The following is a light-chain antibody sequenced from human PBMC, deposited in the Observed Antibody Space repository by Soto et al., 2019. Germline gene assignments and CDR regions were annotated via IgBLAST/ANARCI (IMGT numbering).Light chain of an antibody. CDR1: QSIISS. Sequence: EIVLTQSPATLSLFPGERATLSCRASQSIISSLALYQQKPGQAPRVLIYNNSTRATGIPARFSGSGSGTDFTLTISSLEPEDFAVYYCHQRSNWWTFGQGTKVDI. J-gene: IGKJ1*01. CDR3: HQRSNWWT. CDR2: NNS. V-gene: IGKV3-11*01.